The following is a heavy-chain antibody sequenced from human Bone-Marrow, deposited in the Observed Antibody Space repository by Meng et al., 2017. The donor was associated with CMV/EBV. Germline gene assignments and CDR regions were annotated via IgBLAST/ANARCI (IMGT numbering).Heavy chain of an antibody. V-gene: IGHV4-39*07. CDR2: IYYSGST. CDR1: GGSISSSSYY. D-gene: IGHD2-21*01. CDR3: ARDIRFLGEYFDY. J-gene: IGHJ4*02. Sequence: SETLSLTCTVSGGSISSSSYYWGWIRQSPGKGLEWIGSIYYSGSTYYNPSLKSRVTISVDTSKNQFSLKLSSVTAADTAVYYCARDIRFLGEYFDYWGQGTLVTVSS.